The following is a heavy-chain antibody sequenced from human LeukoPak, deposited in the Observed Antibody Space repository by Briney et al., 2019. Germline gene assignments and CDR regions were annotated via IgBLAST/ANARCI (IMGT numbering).Heavy chain of an antibody. CDR2: INHSGST. CDR3: ARGRQGYTMYSSRRGPNFDY. V-gene: IGHV4-34*01. CDR1: GGSFSGYY. J-gene: IGHJ4*02. D-gene: IGHD6-13*01. Sequence: SETLSLTCAVYGGSFSGYYWSWIRQPPGKGLEWIGEINHSGSTNYNPSLKSRVTISVDTSKNQFSLKLSSVTAADTAVYYCARGRQGYTMYSSRRGPNFDYWGQGTLVTVSS.